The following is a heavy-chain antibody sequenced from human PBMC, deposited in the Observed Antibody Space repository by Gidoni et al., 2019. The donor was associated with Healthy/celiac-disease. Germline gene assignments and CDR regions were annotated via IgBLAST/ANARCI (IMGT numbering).Heavy chain of an antibody. V-gene: IGHV3-7*05. CDR1: GFTFSSYW. D-gene: IGHD3-10*01. J-gene: IGHJ6*02. CDR3: ARDIEVRGVITISYYYYGMDV. Sequence: EVQLVESGGGLVQPGGSLRLSCAASGFTFSSYWMTWVRQAPGKGLEWVANIKQDGSEKYYVDSVKGRFTISRDNAKNSLYLQMNSLRAEDTAVYYCARDIEVRGVITISYYYYGMDVWGQGTTVTVSS. CDR2: IKQDGSEK.